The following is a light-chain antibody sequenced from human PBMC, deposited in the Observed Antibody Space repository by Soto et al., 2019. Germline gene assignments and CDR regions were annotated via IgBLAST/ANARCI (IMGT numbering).Light chain of an antibody. CDR1: QIINSW. CDR3: QQYSSCPWT. CDR2: KAS. J-gene: IGKJ1*01. V-gene: IGKV1-5*03. Sequence: DIQMTQSPSNLSASVGDSVTITCRASQIINSWLAWYQQKPGKAPQFLIYKASSLESGVPSRLSGSGFGTEFTLTISDLQPDDFAIYYSQQYSSCPWTFGQGTTVEI.